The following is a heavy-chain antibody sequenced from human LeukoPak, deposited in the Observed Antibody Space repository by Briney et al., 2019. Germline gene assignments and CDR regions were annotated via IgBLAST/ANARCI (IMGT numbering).Heavy chain of an antibody. V-gene: IGHV1-18*01. Sequence: ASVKVSCRASGYTFTSYGISWVRQAPGQGLEWMGWISAYNGNTNYAQKLQGRVTMTTDTSTSTAYMELRRLRSDDTAVYYCARGLVRYFDWLGVPDYWGQGTLVTVSS. CDR2: ISAYNGNT. CDR1: GYTFTSYG. J-gene: IGHJ4*02. CDR3: ARGLVRYFDWLGVPDY. D-gene: IGHD3-9*01.